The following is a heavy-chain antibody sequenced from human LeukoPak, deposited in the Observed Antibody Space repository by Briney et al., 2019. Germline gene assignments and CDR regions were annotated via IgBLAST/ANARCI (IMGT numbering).Heavy chain of an antibody. V-gene: IGHV4-39*01. CDR1: GGSIRTYSYY. D-gene: IGHD5-12*01. CDR3: ARQRGYSGYESLKELSY. J-gene: IGHJ4*02. Sequence: SETLSLTCTVSGGSIRTYSYYWSWIRQPPGKGLEWIGEINHSGSTNYNPSLKSRVTISVDTSKNQFSLKLSSVTAADTAVYYCARQRGYSGYESLKELSYWGQGTLVTVSS. CDR2: INHSGST.